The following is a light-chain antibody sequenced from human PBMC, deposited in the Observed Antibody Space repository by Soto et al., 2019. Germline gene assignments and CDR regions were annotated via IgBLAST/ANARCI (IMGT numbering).Light chain of an antibody. CDR3: QQIYTPVWT. CDR2: AAS. CDR1: QSISNY. J-gene: IGKJ1*01. Sequence: IQMTQSPSSLSASVGDRVTIPCRASQSISNYLNWYQQKPGRAPDLLIFAASDLRNGVPSRFSGSGSGTDFTLTINGLQPEDFATYYCQQIYTPVWTFVQGTRVEIK. V-gene: IGKV1-39*01.